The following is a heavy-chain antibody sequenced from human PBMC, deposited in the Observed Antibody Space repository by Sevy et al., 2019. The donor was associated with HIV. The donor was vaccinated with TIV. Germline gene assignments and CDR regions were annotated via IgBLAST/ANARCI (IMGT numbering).Heavy chain of an antibody. J-gene: IGHJ4*02. CDR3: ARESGGNSDY. CDR2: VHPGSGIT. CDR1: GFTFSNYF. V-gene: IGHV1-46*01. D-gene: IGHD2-21*01. Sequence: ASVKVSCKASGFTFSNYFIYWVRQAPGQGLEWMERVHPGSGITFYPQNFRGRVTITSDTSTSTVYMQLSSLTSEDTALYYCARESGGNSDYWGQGTLVTVSS.